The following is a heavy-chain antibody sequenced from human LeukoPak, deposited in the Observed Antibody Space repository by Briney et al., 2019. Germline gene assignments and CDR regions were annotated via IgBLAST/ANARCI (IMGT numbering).Heavy chain of an antibody. J-gene: IGHJ4*02. CDR3: ATSRYRGATAFDY. V-gene: IGHV1-18*01. CDR2: ISAYNGNT. Sequence: ASVKVSCKASGYTFTSYGISWGRHAPRQGLELMGWISAYNGNTNYAQKLQGRVTMTTDTSTSTDYRALRSLRSDATAVYSCATSRYRGATAFDYWGQGTLVTVSS. CDR1: GYTFTSYG. D-gene: IGHD1-26*01.